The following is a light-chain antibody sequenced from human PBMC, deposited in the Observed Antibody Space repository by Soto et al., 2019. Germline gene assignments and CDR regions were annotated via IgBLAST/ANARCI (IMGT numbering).Light chain of an antibody. Sequence: QSALTQPASVSGSPGQSITISCTGTSSDVGSYNLVSWYQQHPGKAPKLMIYEVSKRPSGDSNRFSGSKSGNTASLTISGLQAEVEADYYCCSYAGSSTFVVFGGGTKVTVL. J-gene: IGLJ2*01. CDR1: SSDVGSYNL. CDR2: EVS. CDR3: CSYAGSSTFVV. V-gene: IGLV2-23*02.